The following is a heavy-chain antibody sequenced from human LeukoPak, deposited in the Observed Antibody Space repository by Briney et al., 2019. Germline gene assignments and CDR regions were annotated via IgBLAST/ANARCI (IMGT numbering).Heavy chain of an antibody. D-gene: IGHD5-24*01. Sequence: SDTLSLTCGVSGGSFSGYDWSWVRQSPGKGLGWIGEINDGGDTNYNPSLKSRVTISKDTSKNQFSLKVTSVTAADTAVYFCARGLGWKVATMGLFYMDVWGEGTTVTVSS. CDR1: GGSFSGYD. CDR2: INDGGDT. V-gene: IGHV4-34*01. J-gene: IGHJ6*03. CDR3: ARGLGWKVATMGLFYMDV.